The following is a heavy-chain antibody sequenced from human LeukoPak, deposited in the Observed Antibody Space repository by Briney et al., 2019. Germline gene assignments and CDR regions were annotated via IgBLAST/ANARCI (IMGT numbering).Heavy chain of an antibody. CDR1: GGSISGYY. V-gene: IGHV4-59*01. D-gene: IGHD2-15*01. Sequence: SETLSLTCTVSGGSISGYYWSWIRQPPGKGLEWIGYIYYSGSTNYNPSLTSRVTISVDTSKNQFSLNLRSVTAADTAVYYCTTFDSGGFYWGQGTLVTVSS. CDR3: TTFDSGGFY. J-gene: IGHJ4*02. CDR2: IYYSGST.